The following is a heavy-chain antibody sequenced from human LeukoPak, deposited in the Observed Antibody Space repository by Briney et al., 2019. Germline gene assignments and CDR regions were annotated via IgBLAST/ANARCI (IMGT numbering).Heavy chain of an antibody. D-gene: IGHD3-16*02. CDR3: ARDSLRITFGGVIGTFDY. CDR1: GFTFDDYG. V-gene: IGHV3-20*04. J-gene: IGHJ4*02. Sequence: GGSLRLSCAASGFTFDDYGMSWVRQAPGEGLEWVSGINWNGGGTGYADSVNARFTISRDNAKNSMYLQINSLRAEDTALYYCARDSLRITFGGVIGTFDYWGQGTLVTVSS. CDR2: INWNGGGT.